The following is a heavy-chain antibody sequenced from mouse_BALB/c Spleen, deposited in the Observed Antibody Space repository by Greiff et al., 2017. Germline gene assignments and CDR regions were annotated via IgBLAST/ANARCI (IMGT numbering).Heavy chain of an antibody. D-gene: IGHD2-1*01. CDR3: ARGEGGNFYWYFDV. CDR2: ISSGSSTI. J-gene: IGHJ1*01. V-gene: IGHV5-17*02. CDR1: GFTFSSFG. Sequence: DVQLVESGGGLVQPGGSRKLSCAASGFTFSSFGMHWVRQAPEKGLEWVAYISSGSSTIYYADTVKGRFTISRDNPKNTLFLQMTSLRSEDTAMYYCARGEGGNFYWYFDVWGAGTTVTVSS.